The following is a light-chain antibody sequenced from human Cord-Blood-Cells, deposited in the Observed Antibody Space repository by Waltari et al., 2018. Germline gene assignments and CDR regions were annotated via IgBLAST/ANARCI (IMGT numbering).Light chain of an antibody. V-gene: IGKV1-8*01. CDR2: AAS. Sequence: AIRITQSPSSLSASKGDRVTITCRASQGISIYLAWYQQKPGKAPKHLIYAASTLQSGIPSRFSGSGSRTDFTLTISCLQSEDFATYYCPQYYSDLYTFGQGTKLEIK. CDR3: PQYYSDLYT. CDR1: QGISIY. J-gene: IGKJ2*01.